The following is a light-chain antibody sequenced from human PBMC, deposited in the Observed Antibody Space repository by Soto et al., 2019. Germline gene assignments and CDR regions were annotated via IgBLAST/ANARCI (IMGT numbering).Light chain of an antibody. CDR1: QGISSY. CDR3: QQYYSYPRT. V-gene: IGKV1-8*01. CDR2: AAS. J-gene: IGKJ1*01. Sequence: AIRITKSPSSLSASTGDRVTITCRASQGISSYLAWYQQKPGKAPKLLIYAASTLQSGVPSRFSGSGSGTDFTLTISCLQSEDFATYYCQQYYSYPRTFGQGTKVDNK.